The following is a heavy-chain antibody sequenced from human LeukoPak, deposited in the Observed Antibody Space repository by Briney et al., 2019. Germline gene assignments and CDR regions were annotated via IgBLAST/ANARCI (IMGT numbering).Heavy chain of an antibody. CDR1: GYTFTNYE. J-gene: IGHJ5*02. V-gene: IGHV1-8*01. CDR2: KNPSSGNT. Sequence: ASVSVSYTPSGYTFTNYEINWVRPAAGQGREWMGWKNPSSGNTGYAQKFQGRVNMTRNTSISTAYMELSSLRSEDTAVYYCASQDDILTGYSSWGQGTLVTVSS. CDR3: ASQDDILTGYSS. D-gene: IGHD3-9*01.